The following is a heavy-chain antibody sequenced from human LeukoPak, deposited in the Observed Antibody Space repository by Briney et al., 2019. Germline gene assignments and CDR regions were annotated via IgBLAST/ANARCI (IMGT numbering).Heavy chain of an antibody. CDR3: AREYSSWPVTTYLNWFDP. J-gene: IGHJ5*02. Sequence: VKVSCKASXGTFSSYAISWVRQAPGQGLEWMGGIIPIFGTANYAQKFQGRVTITTDESTSTAYMELGSLRSEDTAVYYCAREYSSWPVTTYLNWFDPWGQGTLVTVSS. CDR2: IIPIFGTA. D-gene: IGHD4-17*01. V-gene: IGHV1-69*05. CDR1: XGTFSSYA.